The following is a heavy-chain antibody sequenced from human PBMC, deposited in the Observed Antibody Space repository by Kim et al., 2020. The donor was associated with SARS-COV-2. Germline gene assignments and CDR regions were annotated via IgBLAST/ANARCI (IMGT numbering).Heavy chain of an antibody. CDR2: IYYSGST. CDR1: GGSISSSSYY. CDR3: ARGRPTGYRSSWYESPFDY. V-gene: IGHV4-39*01. D-gene: IGHD6-13*01. J-gene: IGHJ4*02. Sequence: SETLSLTCTVSGGSISSSSYYWGWIRQPPGKGLEWIGSIYYSGSTYYNPSLKSRVTISVDTSKNQFSLKLSSVTAADTAVYYCARGRPTGYRSSWYESPFDYWGQGTLVTVSS.